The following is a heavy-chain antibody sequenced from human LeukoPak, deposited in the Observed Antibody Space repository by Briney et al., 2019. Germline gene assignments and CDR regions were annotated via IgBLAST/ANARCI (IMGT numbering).Heavy chain of an antibody. CDR2: IYYSGST. J-gene: IGHJ3*02. V-gene: IGHV4-31*03. CDR1: GGSISSGGYY. CDR3: ARSSLGNLWSGYSDAFDI. Sequence: SETLSLTCTVSGGSISSGGYYWSWIRQHPGKGLEWIGYIYYSGSTYYNPSLKSRVTISVDTSKNQFSLKLSSVTAADTAVYYCARSSLGNLWSGYSDAFDIWGQGTMVTVSS. D-gene: IGHD3-3*01.